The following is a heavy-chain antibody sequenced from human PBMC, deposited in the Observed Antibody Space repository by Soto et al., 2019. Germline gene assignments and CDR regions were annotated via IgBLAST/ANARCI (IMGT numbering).Heavy chain of an antibody. D-gene: IGHD2-15*01. V-gene: IGHV1-8*01. CDR2: MNPNSGNT. CDR3: ARRNPPDELGYCSGGSCLDP. CDR1: GYTFTSYD. J-gene: IGHJ5*02. Sequence: ASVKVSCKASGYTFTSYDINWVRQATGQGLEWMGWMNPNSGNTGYAQKFQGRVTMTRNTSISTAYMELSSLRSEDTAVYYCARRNPPDELGYCSGGSCLDPWGQGTLVTVSS.